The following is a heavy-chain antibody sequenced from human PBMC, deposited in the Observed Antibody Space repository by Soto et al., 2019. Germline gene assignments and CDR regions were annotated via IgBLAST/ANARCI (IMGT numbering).Heavy chain of an antibody. J-gene: IGHJ2*01. CDR3: ARGRGDGYNQDWYFDL. V-gene: IGHV4-34*01. CDR1: GGSFSGYY. CDR2: SNNSGST. Sequence: QVHLQQWGAGLLKPSETLSLTCAVYGGSFSGYYWSWIRQPPGKGLEWIGESNNSGSTNYNPSLKSRVYISVGTSNNQFSLKLSSVTAADTAVFYCARGRGDGYNQDWYFDLWGRGTLVTVSS. D-gene: IGHD3-10*01.